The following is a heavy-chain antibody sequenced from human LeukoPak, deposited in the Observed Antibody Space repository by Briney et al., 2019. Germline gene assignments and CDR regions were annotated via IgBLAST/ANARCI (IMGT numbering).Heavy chain of an antibody. J-gene: IGHJ4*02. CDR2: IYTSGTT. V-gene: IGHV4-4*07. CDR3: ARLDYDSSGYLSY. Sequence: SETLSLTCTVSGGSISVYNWSWIRQPAGKGLEWIGHIYTSGTTNYNPSLKSRVTMSLDTSKNQFSLKLNSVTAADTAVYYCARLDYDSSGYLSYWGQGTLVTVSS. D-gene: IGHD3-22*01. CDR1: GGSISVYN.